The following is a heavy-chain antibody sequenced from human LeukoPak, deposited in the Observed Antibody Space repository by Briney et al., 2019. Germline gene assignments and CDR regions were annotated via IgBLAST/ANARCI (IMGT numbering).Heavy chain of an antibody. V-gene: IGHV3-23*01. CDR3: AKDRSRYDSSAYDFDY. CDR1: GFTFSSYG. D-gene: IGHD3-22*01. J-gene: IGHJ4*02. Sequence: GGSLRLSCAASGFTFSSYGMSWVRQAPGKGLEWVSGISGSGASTYYADSVKGRFTISRDNSKNTLHLQMNSLRAEDTAVYYCAKDRSRYDSSAYDFDYWGQGTLVTVSS. CDR2: ISGSGAST.